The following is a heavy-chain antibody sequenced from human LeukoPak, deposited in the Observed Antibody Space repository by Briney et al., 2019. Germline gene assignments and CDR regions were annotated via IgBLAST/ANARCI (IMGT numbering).Heavy chain of an antibody. CDR1: GYTFSSYD. D-gene: IGHD2-2*01. V-gene: IGHV1-8*01. CDR3: ARAVRNQLLSEY. Sequence: ASVKVSCKTSGYTFSSYDVTWVRQAPGQGLEYMGWMNPNSGNTGCAQKFRGRIIMTSDASKTSAYMELSSLTSEDTAVYYCARAVRNQLLSEYWGQGTLITVSS. CDR2: MNPNSGNT. J-gene: IGHJ4*02.